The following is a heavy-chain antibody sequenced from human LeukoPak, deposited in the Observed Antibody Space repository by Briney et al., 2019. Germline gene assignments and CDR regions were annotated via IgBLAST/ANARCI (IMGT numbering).Heavy chain of an antibody. CDR1: GFTFSSYW. J-gene: IGHJ6*04. D-gene: IGHD4-11*01. Sequence: GGSLRLSCAASGFTFSSYWMSWVRQAPGKGLEWVANIKQDGSEKYYVDSLKGRITISRDNAKNSLFLQMDSLRAEDTAVYFCAREGLQYYYYMDVWGKGTAVTVSS. V-gene: IGHV3-7*01. CDR3: AREGLQYYYYMDV. CDR2: IKQDGSEK.